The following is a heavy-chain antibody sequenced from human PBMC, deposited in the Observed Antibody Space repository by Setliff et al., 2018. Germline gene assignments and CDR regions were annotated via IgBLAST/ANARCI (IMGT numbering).Heavy chain of an antibody. CDR2: IYYSGST. D-gene: IGHD3-22*01. J-gene: IGHJ3*02. V-gene: IGHV4-39*07. Sequence: SETLSLTCTVSGGSISSSSYYWGWIRQPPGKGLEWIGSIYYSGSTYYNPSLKSRATISVDTSKNQFSLKLSSVTAADTAVYYCARGKIRITMIVVPTGGAFDIWGQGTMVTVSS. CDR1: GGSISSSSYY. CDR3: ARGKIRITMIVVPTGGAFDI.